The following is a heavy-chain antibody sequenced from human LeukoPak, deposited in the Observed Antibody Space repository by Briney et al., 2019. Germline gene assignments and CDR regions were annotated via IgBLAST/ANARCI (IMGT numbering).Heavy chain of an antibody. CDR2: IYHSGST. CDR1: GGSISSGGYS. J-gene: IGHJ4*02. D-gene: IGHD3-10*01. V-gene: IGHV4-30-2*01. CDR3: ARDSGTFDY. Sequence: PSQTLSLTCAVSGGSISSGGYSWSWIRQPPGTGLEWIGYIYHSGSTYYNPSLKSRVTISVDRSKNQFSLNLGSVTAADTAVYYCARDSGTFDYWGQGTLVTVSS.